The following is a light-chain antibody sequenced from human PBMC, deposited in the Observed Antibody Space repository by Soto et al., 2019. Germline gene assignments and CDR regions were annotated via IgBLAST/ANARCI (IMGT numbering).Light chain of an antibody. Sequence: ERVMTHAPATLSVYPGERATLSCRASQSVSSNLAWYQQKPGQAPRLLIYGASTRATGIPARFSGSGSGTEFTLTISSLQSEDFAVYYCQQYNNWPPYTFGQGTKVDIK. CDR1: QSVSSN. J-gene: IGKJ1*01. CDR3: QQYNNWPPYT. CDR2: GAS. V-gene: IGKV3-15*01.